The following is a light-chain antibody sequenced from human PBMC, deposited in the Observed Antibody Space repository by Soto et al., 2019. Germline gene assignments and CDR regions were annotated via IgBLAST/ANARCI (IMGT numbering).Light chain of an antibody. Sequence: EIVLTQSPGTLSLSPRERATLSCRASQSVSSSYLTWYQQKPGQPPRLLIYGASSRATGIPDRFSGSGSGTDFTLTISRLEPEDFAVYYCQQYGSSPTFDQGTKVEIK. J-gene: IGKJ1*01. V-gene: IGKV3-20*01. CDR1: QSVSSSY. CDR2: GAS. CDR3: QQYGSSPT.